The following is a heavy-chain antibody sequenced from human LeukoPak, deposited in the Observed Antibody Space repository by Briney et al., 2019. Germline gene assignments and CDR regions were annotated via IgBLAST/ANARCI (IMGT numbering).Heavy chain of an antibody. CDR1: GFTFSSYS. CDR3: AKDLGRYRNNYFDY. Sequence: GGSLRLSCAASGFTFSSYSMNWVRQAPEKGLEWVATISGSGGGTYYADSVKGRFTISRDDSKNTLYLHMNSLRAEDTAVYYCAKDLGRYRNNYFDYWGQGTLVTVSS. D-gene: IGHD1-26*01. V-gene: IGHV3-23*01. J-gene: IGHJ4*02. CDR2: ISGSGGGT.